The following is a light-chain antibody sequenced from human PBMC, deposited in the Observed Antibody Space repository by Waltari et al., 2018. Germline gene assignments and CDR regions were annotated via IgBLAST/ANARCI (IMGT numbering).Light chain of an antibody. CDR1: SGPSDYA. CDR2: VNSGGSH. J-gene: IGLJ2*01. V-gene: IGLV4-69*01. Sequence: QVVLTQSPSASASLGASVKLTCTLSSGPSDYAIAWHQPQPEKGPRYLMKVNSGGSHIKGDGIPDRFSGSSSGAERYLTISSLQSEDEADYYCQTWDTATHVIFGGGTKLTVL. CDR3: QTWDTATHVI.